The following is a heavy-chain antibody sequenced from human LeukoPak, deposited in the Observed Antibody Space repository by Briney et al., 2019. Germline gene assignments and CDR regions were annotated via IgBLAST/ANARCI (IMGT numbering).Heavy chain of an antibody. J-gene: IGHJ4*02. CDR3: AKDAAWLQYND. Sequence: ASVKVSCKASGGTFSSYAISWVRQAPGQGLEWMGGIIPIFGTANYAQKFQGRVTITADESTSTAYMELSGLRSEDTAVYYCAKDAAWLQYNDWGQGTLVTVSS. V-gene: IGHV1-69*13. CDR2: IIPIFGTA. CDR1: GGTFSSYA. D-gene: IGHD5-24*01.